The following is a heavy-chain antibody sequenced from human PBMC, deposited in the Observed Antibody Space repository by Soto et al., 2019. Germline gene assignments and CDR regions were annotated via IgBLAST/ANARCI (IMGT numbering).Heavy chain of an antibody. Sequence: QVQLQESGPGLVKPSQTLSLTCTVAGGSISSGDYYWSWIRQPPGKGLEWIGYIYYSGSTYYNPSLQSRVTISVDTSQNQCSLKLSSVTAADTAVYYCARLVQLLQGRWFDPWGQGTLVTVSS. CDR3: ARLVQLLQGRWFDP. CDR1: GGSISSGDYY. V-gene: IGHV4-30-4*01. J-gene: IGHJ5*02. CDR2: IYYSGST. D-gene: IGHD2-15*01.